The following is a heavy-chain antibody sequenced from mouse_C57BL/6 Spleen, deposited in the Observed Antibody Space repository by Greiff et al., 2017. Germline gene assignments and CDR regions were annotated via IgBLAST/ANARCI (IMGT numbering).Heavy chain of an antibody. CDR3: ARGDYGSSYGGFAY. D-gene: IGHD1-1*01. J-gene: IGHJ3*01. CDR2: IDPSDSET. V-gene: IGHV1-52*01. Sequence: QVQLQQPGAELVRPGSSVKLSCKASGYTFTSYWMHWVKQRPIQGLEWIGNIDPSDSETHYNQKFKDKATLTVDKSSSTAYMQLSSLTSEDSAVYYCARGDYGSSYGGFAYGGQGTLVTVSA. CDR1: GYTFTSYW.